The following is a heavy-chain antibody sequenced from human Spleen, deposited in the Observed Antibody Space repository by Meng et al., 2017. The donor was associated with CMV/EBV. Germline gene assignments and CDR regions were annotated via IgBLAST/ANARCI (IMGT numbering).Heavy chain of an antibody. J-gene: IGHJ4*02. Sequence: GGSLRLSCAASGFTFSTYAMHWVRQAPGKGLEWVAVISYDGSTKYYADSVKGRFTISRDNSKNTLYLQMNSLRAEDTAVYYCAKDLYYDFWSGYYTPQGFDYWGQGTLVTVSS. CDR1: GFTFSTYA. D-gene: IGHD3-3*01. V-gene: IGHV3-30*04. CDR3: AKDLYYDFWSGYYTPQGFDY. CDR2: ISYDGSTK.